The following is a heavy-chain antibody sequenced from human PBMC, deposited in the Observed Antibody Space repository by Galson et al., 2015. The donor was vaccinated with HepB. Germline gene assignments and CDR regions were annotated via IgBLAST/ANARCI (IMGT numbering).Heavy chain of an antibody. CDR3: ARAVVVAGNDAFDI. D-gene: IGHD6-19*01. J-gene: IGHJ3*02. CDR2: ISYDGTNK. CDR1: GFTFITYT. V-gene: IGHV3-30*04. Sequence: SLRLSCAASGFTFITYTMHWARQAPGKGLEWVAVISYDGTNKYYADSVKGRFTISRDNSKNTLYLQMNSLRAEDTAVYYCARAVVVAGNDAFDIWGQGTMVTVSS.